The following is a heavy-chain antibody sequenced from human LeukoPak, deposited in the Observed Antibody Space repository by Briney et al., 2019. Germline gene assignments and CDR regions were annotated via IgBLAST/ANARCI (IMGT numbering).Heavy chain of an antibody. Sequence: GGSLRLSCAASGFTFSSYWMSWVRQAPGKGLEWVANIKQDGSEKYYVDSVKGRFTISRDNAKNSLYLQMNSLRAEDTAVYYCAKVNGYYTFYFYAMDVWGQGTTVTVSS. D-gene: IGHD3-3*01. J-gene: IGHJ6*02. CDR1: GFTFSSYW. CDR2: IKQDGSEK. CDR3: AKVNGYYTFYFYAMDV. V-gene: IGHV3-7*03.